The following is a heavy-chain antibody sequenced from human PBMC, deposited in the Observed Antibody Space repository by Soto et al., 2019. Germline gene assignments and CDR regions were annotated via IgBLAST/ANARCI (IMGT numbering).Heavy chain of an antibody. V-gene: IGHV3-30*18. J-gene: IGHJ2*01. Sequence: QVQLVESGGGVVQPGRSLRLSCAASGFTFSSYGMHWVRQAPGKGLEWVAVISYDGSNKYYADSVKGRFTISRDNSKNTLYLQMNILRAEDTAVYYCAKDRGTMIVVAPGWYFDLWGRGTLVTVSA. CDR3: AKDRGTMIVVAPGWYFDL. CDR2: ISYDGSNK. D-gene: IGHD3-22*01. CDR1: GFTFSSYG.